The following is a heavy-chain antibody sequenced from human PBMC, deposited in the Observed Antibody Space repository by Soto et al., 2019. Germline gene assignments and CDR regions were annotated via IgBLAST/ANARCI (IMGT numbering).Heavy chain of an antibody. V-gene: IGHV2-5*02. CDR1: GFSLSTSRVG. CDR2: IYWDDDK. CDR3: AHSRIFGDYWYNFAS. J-gene: IGHJ4*02. Sequence: QITLKESGPTLVKPTQTLTLTCTFSGFSLSTSRVGVGWIRQPPGKALEWLALIYWDDDKRYSPSLKTRLTTPKNPPKNQGALTMTNRDPVDTATYYCAHSRIFGDYWYNFASWGQGTLVTVSS. D-gene: IGHD4-17*01.